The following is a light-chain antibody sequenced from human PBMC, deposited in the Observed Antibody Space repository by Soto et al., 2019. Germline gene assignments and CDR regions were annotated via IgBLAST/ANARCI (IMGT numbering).Light chain of an antibody. CDR2: EVT. CDR1: SGDVGSYNR. J-gene: IGLJ1*01. Sequence: QSVLTQPASVSGSPGQSITISCTGTSGDVGSYNRVSWYQQHPGKAPKLIIYEVTDRPSGVSNRFSGSKSGNTASLTISGIQAEDEAEYYCSSYTNTNTRACVFGTGTQVTVL. V-gene: IGLV2-14*01. CDR3: SSYTNTNTRACV.